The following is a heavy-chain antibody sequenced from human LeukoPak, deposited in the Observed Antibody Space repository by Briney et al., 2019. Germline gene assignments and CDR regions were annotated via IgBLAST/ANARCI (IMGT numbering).Heavy chain of an antibody. CDR3: ARSPDIYDSSGYYLYYFDY. D-gene: IGHD3-22*01. CDR2: IYHSGST. CDR1: GGSINSYY. V-gene: IGHV4-4*09. J-gene: IGHJ4*02. Sequence: SETLSLTCNVSGGSINSYYWSWIRQPPGKGLEWIGYIYHSGSTNYNPSLKGRVTISVDTSKNQFSMKLSSVTAADTAVYYCARSPDIYDSSGYYLYYFDYWGQGALVTVSS.